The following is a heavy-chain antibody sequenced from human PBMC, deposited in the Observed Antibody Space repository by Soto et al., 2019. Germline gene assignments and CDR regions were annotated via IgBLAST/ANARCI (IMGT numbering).Heavy chain of an antibody. CDR2: IYYSGST. CDR1: GGSISSGDYY. J-gene: IGHJ4*02. D-gene: IGHD4-17*01. Sequence: QVQLQESGPGLVKPSQTLSLTCTVSGGSISSGDYYWSWIRQPPGKGLEWIGYIYYSGSTYYNPSLKSRXXIXVXXSKNQFSLKLSSVTAADTAVYYCARESGDYGYFDYWGQGTLVTVSS. V-gene: IGHV4-30-4*01. CDR3: ARESGDYGYFDY.